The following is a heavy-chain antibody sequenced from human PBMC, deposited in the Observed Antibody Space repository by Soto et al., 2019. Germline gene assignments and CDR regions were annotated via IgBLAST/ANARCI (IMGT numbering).Heavy chain of an antibody. J-gene: IGHJ4*02. CDR1: GGSISTNNW. CDR3: ARVGVEDAAAGAFEY. V-gene: IGHV4-4*02. CDR2: IYHSGRT. Sequence: SETLSLTCTVSGGSISTNNWWSWVRQPPGKGLEWIGEIYHSGRTNYIPSLKSRVTISVDKSKNQFSLNVNSVTAADTAVYYCARVGVEDAAAGAFEYWGRGSLVTVSS. D-gene: IGHD6-25*01.